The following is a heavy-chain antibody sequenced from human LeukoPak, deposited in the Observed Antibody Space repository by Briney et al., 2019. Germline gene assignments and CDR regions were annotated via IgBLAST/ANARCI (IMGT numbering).Heavy chain of an antibody. D-gene: IGHD3-16*02. J-gene: IGHJ5*02. CDR1: GYTFTGYY. CDR3: ARGYYDYVWGSYRSNNWFDP. CDR2: INPNSGGT. Sequence: GASVKVSCTASGYTFTGYYMHWVRQAPGQGLEWMGWINPNSGGTNYAQKFQGRVTMTRDTSISTAYMELSRLRSDDTAVYYCARGYYDYVWGSYRSNNWFDPWGQGTLVTVSS. V-gene: IGHV1-2*02.